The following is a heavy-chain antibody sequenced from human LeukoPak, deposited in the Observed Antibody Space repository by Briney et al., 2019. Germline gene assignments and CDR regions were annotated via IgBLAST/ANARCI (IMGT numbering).Heavy chain of an antibody. Sequence: GGSLRLSCAASGFTFSTYWMTWVRQAPGKGLEWVANISPDGGVQSYVDSVKGRFSISRDNAENSLYLQMHSLRAEDTAVYYCAGNLVAAAPGDAWGQGTLVTVSS. CDR2: ISPDGGVQ. CDR3: AGNLVAAAPGDA. CDR1: GFTFSTYW. V-gene: IGHV3-7*01. D-gene: IGHD2-2*01. J-gene: IGHJ5*02.